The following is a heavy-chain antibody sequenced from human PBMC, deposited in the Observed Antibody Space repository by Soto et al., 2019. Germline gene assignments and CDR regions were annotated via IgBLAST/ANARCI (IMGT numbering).Heavy chain of an antibody. CDR2: IHYSGTT. CDR3: AAGEASSRNLAPYYLDF. Sequence: ESRCVTCPVSGASMRNYFSTWIRQPPGKGLEGIGYIHYSGTTSFFPSYNPSLRSRVTISEDTSKNQFSLKLLSVTTADTAVYFCAAGEASSRNLAPYYLDFWGQGTLVTVYS. D-gene: IGHD6-13*01. CDR1: GASMRNYF. J-gene: IGHJ4*02. V-gene: IGHV4-59*01.